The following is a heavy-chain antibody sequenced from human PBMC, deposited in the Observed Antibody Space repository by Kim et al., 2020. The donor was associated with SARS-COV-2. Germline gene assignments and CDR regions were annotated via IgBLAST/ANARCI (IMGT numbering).Heavy chain of an antibody. Sequence: SETLSLTCTVSGGSISSSSYYWGWIRQPPGKGLEWIGSIYYSGSTYYNPSLKSRVTISVDTSKNQFSLKLSSVTAADTAVYYCARLVPAAGRYFDYWGQG. J-gene: IGHJ4*02. V-gene: IGHV4-39*01. CDR3: ARLVPAAGRYFDY. D-gene: IGHD2-2*01. CDR1: GGSISSSSYY. CDR2: IYYSGST.